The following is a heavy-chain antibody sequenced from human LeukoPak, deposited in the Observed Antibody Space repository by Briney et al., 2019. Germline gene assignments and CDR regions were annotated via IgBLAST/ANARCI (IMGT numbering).Heavy chain of an antibody. CDR2: INQDGSKE. V-gene: IGHV3-7*01. CDR1: GFIFGNYW. Sequence: GGSLRLSCTASGFIFGNYWMTWVRQAPGKGLEWVAQINQDGSKEYYIDSVKARFSISRDNARNSLSLQMNSLRAEDTAVYYCVRDGGVSGYDLLDHWGQGTLVTVSS. D-gene: IGHD5-12*01. CDR3: VRDGGVSGYDLLDH. J-gene: IGHJ4*01.